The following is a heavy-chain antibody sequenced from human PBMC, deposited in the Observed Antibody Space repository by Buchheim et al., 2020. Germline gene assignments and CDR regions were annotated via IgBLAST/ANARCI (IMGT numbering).Heavy chain of an antibody. CDR1: GFTFSSYG. D-gene: IGHD6-13*01. CDR2: ISYDGSNK. CDR3: AALAAAGTLDY. V-gene: IGHV3-30*03. J-gene: IGHJ4*02. Sequence: QVQLVESGGGVVQPGRSLRLYCEASGFTFSSYGMHWVRQAPGKGLEWVAVISYDGSNKYYADSVTGQFTISRDNSMNTIYLQMNSLRAEDTAVYYCAALAAAGTLDYWGQGTL.